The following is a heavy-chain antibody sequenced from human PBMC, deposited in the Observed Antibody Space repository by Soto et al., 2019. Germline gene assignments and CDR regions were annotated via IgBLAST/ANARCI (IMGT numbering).Heavy chain of an antibody. CDR1: GYTFTSYG. CDR3: ARLYCISSTCYLGMDV. V-gene: IGHV1-18*01. D-gene: IGHD2-2*01. CDR2: ISAYNGNT. Sequence: QVQLVQSGAEVKKPGASVKVSCKASGYTFTSYGISWVRQAPGQGLEWMGWISAYNGNTNYVQKLQGRVTMTTDTXAXXAYMELRSLRSDDTAVYYCARLYCISSTCYLGMDVWGQGPTVTVSS. J-gene: IGHJ6*02.